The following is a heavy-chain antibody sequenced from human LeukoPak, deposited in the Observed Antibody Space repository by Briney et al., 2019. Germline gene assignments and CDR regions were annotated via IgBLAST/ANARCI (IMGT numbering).Heavy chain of an antibody. V-gene: IGHV3-23*01. CDR1: GFTFSSYA. J-gene: IGHJ4*02. D-gene: IGHD6-13*01. Sequence: GGSLRLSCAASGFTFSSYAMSWVRQAPGKGLEWVSAISGSGGSTYYADSVKGRFTISRDNSKNTLYLQMNSLRAEDTAVYYCAKVQRYSSSWYLDYWDQGTLVTVSS. CDR3: AKVQRYSSSWYLDY. CDR2: ISGSGGST.